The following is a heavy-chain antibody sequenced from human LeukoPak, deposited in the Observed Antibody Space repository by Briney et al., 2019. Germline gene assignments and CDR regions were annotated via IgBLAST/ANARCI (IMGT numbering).Heavy chain of an antibody. CDR3: ARGVEPLAANTLAY. J-gene: IGHJ4*02. V-gene: IGHV3-53*01. CDR2: LYSDGNT. Sequence: PGGSPRLSCAASGFTVITNDMTWVRQAPGKGLEWVSVLYSDGNTKYADSVQGRFTISRDNSKNTLYLEMNSLSPDGTAVYYCARGVEPLAANTLAYWGQGTLVTVSS. D-gene: IGHD1-14*01. CDR1: GFTVITND.